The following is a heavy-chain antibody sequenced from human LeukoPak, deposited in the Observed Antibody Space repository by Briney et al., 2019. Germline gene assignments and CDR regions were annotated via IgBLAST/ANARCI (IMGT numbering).Heavy chain of an antibody. V-gene: IGHV1-8*01. CDR3: ARGLRPNYYYYMDV. CDR1: GYTFTSYD. CDR2: MNPNSGNT. J-gene: IGHJ6*03. Sequence: ASVKVSCKASGYTFTSYDINWVRQATGQGLEWMGWMNPNSGNTGYAQKFQGRVTMTRNTSIGTAYMELSSLRSEDTAVYYCARGLRPNYYYYMDVWGKGTTVTVSS. D-gene: IGHD4-17*01.